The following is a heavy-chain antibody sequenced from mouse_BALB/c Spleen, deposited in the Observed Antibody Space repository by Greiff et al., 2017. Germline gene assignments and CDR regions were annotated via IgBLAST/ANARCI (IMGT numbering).Heavy chain of an antibody. V-gene: IGHV2-6-5*01. CDR3: ARAYYRYDYAMDY. J-gene: IGHJ4*01. D-gene: IGHD2-14*01. CDR1: GFSLTDYG. Sequence: QVQLKQSGPGLVAPSQSLSITCTVSGFSLTDYGVSWIRQPPGKGLEWLGVIWGGGSTYYNSALKSRLSISKDNSKSQVFLKMNSLQTDDTARYYCARAYYRYDYAMDYWGQGTSVTVSS. CDR2: IWGGGST.